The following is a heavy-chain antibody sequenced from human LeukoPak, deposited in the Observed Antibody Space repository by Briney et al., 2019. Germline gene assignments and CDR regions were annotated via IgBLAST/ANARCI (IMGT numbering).Heavy chain of an antibody. J-gene: IGHJ6*02. D-gene: IGHD1-26*01. CDR3: ARDSGSYLAYYGMDV. V-gene: IGHV1-46*01. CDR2: INPSGGST. CDR1: GYTFTSYY. Sequence: ASVKVSCKASGYTFTSYYMHRVRQAPGQGLEWMGIINPSGGSTSYAQKFQGRVTMTRDTSTSTVYMELRSLRSDDTAVYYCARDSGSYLAYYGMDVWGQGTTVTVSS.